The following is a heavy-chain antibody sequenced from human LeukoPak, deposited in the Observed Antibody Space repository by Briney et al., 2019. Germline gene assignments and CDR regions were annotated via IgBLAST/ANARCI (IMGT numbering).Heavy chain of an antibody. CDR1: GGSFSGYY. CDR2: INHSGST. V-gene: IGHV4-34*01. CDR3: SRGRGYDYVWGSYRSRYFDY. Sequence: SETLSLTCADHGGSFSGYYWSWIRQPPGKGLEWIGEINHSGSTNYNPYPKRRVTISVNTSKNQYSLKLSYVTAADTDVYYCSRGRGYDYVWGSYRSRYFDYWGQGTLVTVSS. D-gene: IGHD3-16*02. J-gene: IGHJ4*02.